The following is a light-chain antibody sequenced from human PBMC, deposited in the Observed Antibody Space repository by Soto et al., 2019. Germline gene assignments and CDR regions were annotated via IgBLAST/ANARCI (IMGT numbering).Light chain of an antibody. Sequence: QPVLTQSPSASASLGASVKLTCTLSRGHSSYAIAWHQQQPEKGPRYLMKLHSDGSHSKGDGIPDRFSGSSSGAERYLTVSSLQSEDEAGYYCQTGGTGMVFGGGSKVTVL. CDR2: LHSDGSH. CDR1: RGHSSYA. CDR3: QTGGTGMV. V-gene: IGLV4-69*01. J-gene: IGLJ2*01.